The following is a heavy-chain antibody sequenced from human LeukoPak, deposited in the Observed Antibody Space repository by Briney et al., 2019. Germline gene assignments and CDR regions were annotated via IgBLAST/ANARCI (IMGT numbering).Heavy chain of an antibody. D-gene: IGHD5-18*01. V-gene: IGHV3-7*03. CDR2: IKQDGSEK. CDR3: SRGPTQQWLYSGTDV. J-gene: IGHJ6*02. Sequence: GGSMRLSCAASGFTFSSYWMSWVRQAPGKGLEWVANIKQDGSEKYYVDSVKGRFTISRDNAKNSLYLQMNSLRAEDTAVYYCSRGPTQQWLYSGTDVWGQGTTVIVSS. CDR1: GFTFSSYW.